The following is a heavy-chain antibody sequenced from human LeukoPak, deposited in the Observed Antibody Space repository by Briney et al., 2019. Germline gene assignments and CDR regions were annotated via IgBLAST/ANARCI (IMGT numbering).Heavy chain of an antibody. Sequence: SGGSLRLSCAASGFTFNSAWMNWVRQAPGKGLEWVGHIKSKTDGETTDYAAPVKGRFTISRDDSKNSLYLQMNSLKTEDTAMYYCTTAPNFDYWGQGTLVTVSS. J-gene: IGHJ4*02. CDR2: IKSKTDGETT. CDR3: TTAPNFDY. CDR1: GFTFNSAW. V-gene: IGHV3-15*01.